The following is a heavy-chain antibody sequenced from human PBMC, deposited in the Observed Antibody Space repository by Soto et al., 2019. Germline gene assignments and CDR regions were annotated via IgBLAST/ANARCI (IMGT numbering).Heavy chain of an antibody. CDR3: ARPSGSGSYYSLDY. CDR2: INPNSGGT. D-gene: IGHD3-10*01. CDR1: GYTFTGYY. V-gene: IGHV1-2*04. J-gene: IGHJ4*02. Sequence: ASVKVSCKASGYTFTGYYMHWVRQAPGQGLEWMGWINPNSGGTNYAQKFQGWVTMTRDTSISTAYMELSRLRSDDTAVYYCARPSGSGSYYSLDYWGQGTLVTVSS.